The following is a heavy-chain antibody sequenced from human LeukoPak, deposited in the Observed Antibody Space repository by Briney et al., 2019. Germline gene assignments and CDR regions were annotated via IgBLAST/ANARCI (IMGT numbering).Heavy chain of an antibody. CDR1: GYTVISYG. Sequence: ASVNVSCKASGYTVISYGISWVRQAPGQGLEWMGWISAYNGNTNYAQKLQGRVTMTTDTSTSTAYMELRSLRSDDTAVYYCARAEDIVVDTDYWGQGTLVTVSS. D-gene: IGHD2-15*01. CDR2: ISAYNGNT. CDR3: ARAEDIVVDTDY. V-gene: IGHV1-18*01. J-gene: IGHJ4*02.